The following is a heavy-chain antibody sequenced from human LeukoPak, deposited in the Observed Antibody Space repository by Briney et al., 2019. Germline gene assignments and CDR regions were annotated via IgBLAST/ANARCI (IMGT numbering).Heavy chain of an antibody. CDR3: ARGVSTRLSLAYYYDHYYLDV. CDR2: IDHKGDI. Sequence: SETLSLTCAVYGGSFSGNYWTWIRQTPGKGLEHIGVIDHKGDIKYNPSLESRVTLSVDTSNSQSSLKLTSVTAADTGVFYCARGVSTRLSLAYYYDHYYLDVWGNGTTVTVSS. J-gene: IGHJ6*03. D-gene: IGHD1-1*01. CDR1: GGSFSGNY. V-gene: IGHV4-34*01.